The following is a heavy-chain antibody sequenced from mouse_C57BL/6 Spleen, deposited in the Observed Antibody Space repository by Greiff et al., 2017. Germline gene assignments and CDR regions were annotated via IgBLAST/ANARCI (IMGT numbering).Heavy chain of an antibody. Sequence: DVMLVESGGGLVKPGGSLKLSCAASGFTFSSYAMSWVRQTPEKRLEWVATISDGGSYTYYPDNVKGRFTISRDNAKNNLYLQMSHLKSEDTAMYYCARGDHYYGSSYAYWGQGTLVTVSA. CDR3: ARGDHYYGSSYAY. J-gene: IGHJ3*01. V-gene: IGHV5-4*03. CDR1: GFTFSSYA. CDR2: ISDGGSYT. D-gene: IGHD1-1*01.